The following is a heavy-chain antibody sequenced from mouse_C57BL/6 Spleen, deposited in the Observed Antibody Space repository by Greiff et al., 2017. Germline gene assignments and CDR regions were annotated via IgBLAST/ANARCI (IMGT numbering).Heavy chain of an antibody. CDR1: GYTFTDYY. D-gene: IGHD4-1*01. CDR3: ARSNFYYFDY. J-gene: IGHJ2*01. V-gene: IGHV1-26*01. CDR2: INPNNGGT. Sequence: VQLQQSGPELVKPGASVKISCKASGYTFTDYYMNWVKQSHGKSLEWIGDINPNNGGTSYNQKFKGKATLTVDQSSSPAYMELRSLTSEDSAVYYCARSNFYYFDYWGQGTTLTVSS.